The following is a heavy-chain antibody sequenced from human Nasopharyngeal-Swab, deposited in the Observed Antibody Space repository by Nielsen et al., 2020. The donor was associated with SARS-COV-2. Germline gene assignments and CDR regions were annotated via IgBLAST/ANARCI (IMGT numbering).Heavy chain of an antibody. CDR1: GYTFTSYY. Sequence: SVKVSCKASGYTFTSYYMHWVRQAPGQGLEWMGGIIPIFGTANYAQKFQGRVTITADESTSTAYMELSSLRSEDTAVYYCAREHIVVVVAATPIYYYYGMDVWGQGTTVTVSS. J-gene: IGHJ6*02. V-gene: IGHV1-69*13. CDR3: AREHIVVVVAATPIYYYYGMDV. CDR2: IIPIFGTA. D-gene: IGHD2-15*01.